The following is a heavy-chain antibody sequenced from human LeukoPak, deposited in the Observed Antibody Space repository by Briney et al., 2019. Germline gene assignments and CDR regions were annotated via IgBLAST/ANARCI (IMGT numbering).Heavy chain of an antibody. V-gene: IGHV3-23*01. D-gene: IGHD2-2*01. Sequence: GGSLRLSCIASGFTFSSDTMAWVRQSPGKGLEWVSGISESGGNTYYIDSVKGRFTISRDNSKNTLYLQMNSLRAEDTAVYYCAKASTAALFDYWGQGTLVTVSS. CDR3: AKASTAALFDY. CDR2: ISESGGNT. CDR1: GFTFSSDT. J-gene: IGHJ4*02.